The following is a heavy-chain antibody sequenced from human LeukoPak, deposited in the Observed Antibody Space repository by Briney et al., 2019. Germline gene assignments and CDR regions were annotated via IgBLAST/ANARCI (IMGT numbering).Heavy chain of an antibody. CDR3: ARSRPTNYFDY. Sequence: SETLSLTCTVSGGSISNYYWDWIRQPPGKGLGWIGSIFYSGSTYYNPSLKSRVTISVDTSKNQFSLKLSSVTAADTAVYYCARSRPTNYFDYWGQGTLVTVSS. D-gene: IGHD1-26*01. V-gene: IGHV4-39*01. CDR2: IFYSGST. CDR1: GGSISNYY. J-gene: IGHJ4*02.